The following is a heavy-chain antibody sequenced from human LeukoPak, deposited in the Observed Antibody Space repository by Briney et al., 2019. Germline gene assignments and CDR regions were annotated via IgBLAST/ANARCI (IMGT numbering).Heavy chain of an antibody. J-gene: IGHJ4*02. Sequence: ESGPPLLKPTPTLTLTCTFSGFSLSTRGVGVGWIRQPPGKALEWLALIYWDDNKYYNPFLKSRLTITKDTPENQVVLTMTNMDPVDTATYYCAHKTKVVLFDYWGQGTLVTVSS. CDR2: IYWDDNK. CDR1: GFSLSTRGVG. D-gene: IGHD2-15*01. V-gene: IGHV2-5*02. CDR3: AHKTKVVLFDY.